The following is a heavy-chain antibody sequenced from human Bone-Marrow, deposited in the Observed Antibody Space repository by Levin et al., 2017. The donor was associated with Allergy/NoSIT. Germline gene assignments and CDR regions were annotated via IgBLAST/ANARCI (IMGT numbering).Heavy chain of an antibody. Sequence: GGSLRLSCAASGFTFSSYSMNWVRQAPGKGLEWVSSISSSSSYIYYADSVKGRFTISRDNAKNSLYLQMNSLRAEDTAVYYCASGYCSGGSCSRRLFDYWGQGTLVTVSS. D-gene: IGHD2-15*01. J-gene: IGHJ4*02. CDR3: ASGYCSGGSCSRRLFDY. CDR2: ISSSSSYI. CDR1: GFTFSSYS. V-gene: IGHV3-21*01.